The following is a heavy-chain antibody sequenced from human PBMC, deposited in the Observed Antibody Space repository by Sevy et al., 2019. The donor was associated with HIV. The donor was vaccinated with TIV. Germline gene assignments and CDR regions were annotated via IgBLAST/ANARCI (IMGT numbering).Heavy chain of an antibody. Sequence: GGSLRLSCAASGFTFSNAWMSWVRQAPGKGLEWVGRIKSKTDGGTTDYAAPVKGRFTISRDDSKNTLYLQMNSLKTEDTDVYYCTTDLTAMVGDIWGQGTMVTVSS. V-gene: IGHV3-15*01. CDR3: TTDLTAMVGDI. J-gene: IGHJ3*02. CDR2: IKSKTDGGTT. CDR1: GFTFSNAW. D-gene: IGHD5-18*01.